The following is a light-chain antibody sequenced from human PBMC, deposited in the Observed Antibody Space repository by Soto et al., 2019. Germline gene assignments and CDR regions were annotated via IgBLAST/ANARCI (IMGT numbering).Light chain of an antibody. J-gene: IGKJ1*01. Sequence: DIQMTQSPSSLSASVGDRVIITCRASEDIKSDLGWYQQKAGEAPRRLISATSSLQSGVPSRFSGSGSGTEFTLTISSLQPEDLPTYYCLQHHAYPRTFGQGTKVEIK. CDR1: EDIKSD. CDR3: LQHHAYPRT. V-gene: IGKV1-17*01. CDR2: ATS.